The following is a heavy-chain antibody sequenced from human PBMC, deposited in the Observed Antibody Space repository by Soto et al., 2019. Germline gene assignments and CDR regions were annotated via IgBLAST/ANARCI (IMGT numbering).Heavy chain of an antibody. CDR3: ARGAGDFSGPVSFDI. D-gene: IGHD3-10*01. CDR1: GDSIIRSF. J-gene: IGHJ3*02. Sequence: SETLSLTCSVSGDSIIRSFWGWIRQSPGKGLQYIGYISDSGVTDYDPSLKSRVTISVDTSKNQFSLKLTSVTAADTAVYYCARGAGDFSGPVSFDIWGQGTVVT. CDR2: ISDSGVT. V-gene: IGHV4-59*01.